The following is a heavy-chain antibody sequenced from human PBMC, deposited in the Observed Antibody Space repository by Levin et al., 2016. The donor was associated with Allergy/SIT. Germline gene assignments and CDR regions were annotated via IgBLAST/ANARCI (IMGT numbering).Heavy chain of an antibody. CDR3: AIDTHGSGSYPYFDY. CDR1: GYTFTSYG. CDR2: ISAYNGNT. V-gene: IGHV1-18*01. D-gene: IGHD3-10*01. Sequence: ASVKVSCKASGYTFTSYGISWVRQAPGQGLEWMGWISAYNGNTNYAQKLQGRVTMTTDTSTSTAYMELRSLRSDDTAVYYCAIDTHGSGSYPYFDYWGQGTLVTVSS. J-gene: IGHJ4*02.